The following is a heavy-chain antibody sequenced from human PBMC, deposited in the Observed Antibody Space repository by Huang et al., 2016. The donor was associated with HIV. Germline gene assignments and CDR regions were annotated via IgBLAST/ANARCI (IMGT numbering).Heavy chain of an antibody. CDR2: IDPGDSKT. D-gene: IGHD3-9*01. V-gene: IGHV5-51*01. J-gene: IGHJ2*01. Sequence: EVHLVQSGAEVRKPGESLKISCEVSGYNFVKYWIGWVRQVPGKGLEWGGIIDPGDSKTRYSPSFEGQVTISVDKSINTTYLQGRSLEASDTAIYYCARPFYFETSGPQTGGYFDLWGRGALVTVSS. CDR3: ARPFYFETSGPQTGGYFDL. CDR1: GYNFVKYW.